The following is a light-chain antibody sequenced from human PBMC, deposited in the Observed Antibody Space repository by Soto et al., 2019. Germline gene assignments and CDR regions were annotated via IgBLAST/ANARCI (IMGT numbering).Light chain of an antibody. CDR1: QGISSY. CDR3: QKYYSATET. CDR2: AAS. V-gene: IGKV1-27*01. J-gene: IGKJ1*01. Sequence: DIQMTQSPSSLSASVGDRVTITCRASQGISSYLAWYQQKPGKVPKVLIYAASTLQSGVPSRFSGSGSGTEFTLTISSLQPEDVATYYCQKYYSATETFGQGTKVEIK.